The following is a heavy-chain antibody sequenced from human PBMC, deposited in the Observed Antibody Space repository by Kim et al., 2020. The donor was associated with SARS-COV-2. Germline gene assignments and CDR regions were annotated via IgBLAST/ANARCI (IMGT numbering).Heavy chain of an antibody. CDR3: ARTSSSWYLYWYFDL. V-gene: IGHV4-39*01. CDR1: ISGCGYD. Sequence: ISGCGYDGGCIRKPPGTGLVWLGSIYYSGSTYYNPSLKSRVTISVDTSKNQFSLKLSSVTAADTAVYYWARTSSSWYLYWYFDLWGRGTLAT. J-gene: IGHJ2*01. CDR2: IYYSGST. D-gene: IGHD6-13*01.